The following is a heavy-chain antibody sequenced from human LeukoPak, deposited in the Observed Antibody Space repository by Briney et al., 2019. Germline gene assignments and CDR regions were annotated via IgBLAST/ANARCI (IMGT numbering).Heavy chain of an antibody. CDR2: INPSGGST. Sequence: ASVKVSCKASGYTFTSYYMHWVRQAPGQGLEWMGIINPSGGSTSYAQKFQGRVTITADKSTSTAYMELSSLRSEDTAVYYCARSSRGIQLSSYYYYYMDVWGKGTTVTVSS. J-gene: IGHJ6*03. CDR3: ARSSRGIQLSSYYYYYMDV. V-gene: IGHV1-46*01. CDR1: GYTFTSYY. D-gene: IGHD5-18*01.